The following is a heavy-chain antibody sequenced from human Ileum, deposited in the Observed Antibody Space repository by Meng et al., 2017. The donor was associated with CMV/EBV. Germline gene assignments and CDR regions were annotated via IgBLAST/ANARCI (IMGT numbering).Heavy chain of an antibody. CDR3: ARGTKYGSGNWFDP. Sequence: QVPLPESGPGLVKPSEPLSRPCSVFGDSISIYYWSWIRQPAGKGLEWIGRIYSNGNNNYNPSLESRVTMSVDTSKNHFSLKLNSVTAADTAVYYCARGTKYGSGNWFDPWGQGTLVTVSS. CDR1: GDSISIYY. CDR2: IYSNGNN. D-gene: IGHD3-10*01. J-gene: IGHJ5*02. V-gene: IGHV4-4*07.